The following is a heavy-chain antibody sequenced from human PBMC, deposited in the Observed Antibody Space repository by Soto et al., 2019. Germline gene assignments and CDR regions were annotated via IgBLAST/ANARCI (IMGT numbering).Heavy chain of an antibody. Sequence: QVHLQESGPGLLKPSQTLSLTCTVSGASISSGGYYWTWIRQHPGKGLEWIGYTYYSGSTYSNPSITCRFTISVDTSKNPFSLKLRFVTASVTAVYYCARAPLNWGQANLVTVSS. J-gene: IGHJ4*02. CDR3: ARAPLN. CDR1: GASISSGGYY. CDR2: TYYSGST. V-gene: IGHV4-31*03.